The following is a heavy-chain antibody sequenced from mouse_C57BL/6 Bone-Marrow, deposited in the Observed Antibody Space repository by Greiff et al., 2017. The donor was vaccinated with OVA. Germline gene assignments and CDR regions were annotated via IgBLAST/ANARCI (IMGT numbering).Heavy chain of an antibody. CDR1: GYTFTSYW. V-gene: IGHV1-69*01. Sequence: QVQLQQPGAELVMPGASVKLSCKASGYTFTSYWMHWVKQRPGQGLEWIGEIDPSDSYTNYNQKVKGKSTLTVDKSSSTAYMQLSSLTSEDSAVYYCARSHDGYYSGYAMDYWGQGTSVTVSS. J-gene: IGHJ4*01. CDR2: IDPSDSYT. CDR3: ARSHDGYYSGYAMDY. D-gene: IGHD2-3*01.